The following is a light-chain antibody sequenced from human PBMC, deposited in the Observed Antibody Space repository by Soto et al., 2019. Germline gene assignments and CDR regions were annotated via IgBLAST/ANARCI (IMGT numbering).Light chain of an antibody. Sequence: QSALTQPASVSGSPGQSITIYCTGTSTDVGRYNYVSWYQQHPGKAPKLMIYDVSNRPSGVSTGFSGSKSGNTASLTISGLQAEDEADYYCSSYTSSNTLVFGGGTKLTVL. CDR2: DVS. CDR3: SSYTSSNTLV. V-gene: IGLV2-14*03. J-gene: IGLJ2*01. CDR1: STDVGRYNY.